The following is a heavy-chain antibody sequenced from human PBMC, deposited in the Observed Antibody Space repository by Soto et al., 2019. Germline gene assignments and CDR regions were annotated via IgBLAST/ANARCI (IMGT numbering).Heavy chain of an antibody. CDR2: VSYDGSNK. CDR1: GFTFSSYG. V-gene: IGHV3-30*18. Sequence: QVQLVESGGGVVPPGGSLRLSFAASGFTFSSYGMHWVRQAPGKGLEWVAVVSYDGSNKYYADSVKGRFTISRDNSKSKLYLQMNSLRAEDTAVYYCAKDIGSSSWYWSATLDYWGQGTLVNVSS. CDR3: AKDIGSSSWYWSATLDY. D-gene: IGHD6-13*01. J-gene: IGHJ4*02.